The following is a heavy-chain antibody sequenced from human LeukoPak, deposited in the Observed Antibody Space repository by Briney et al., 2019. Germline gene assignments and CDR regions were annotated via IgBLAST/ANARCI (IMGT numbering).Heavy chain of an antibody. D-gene: IGHD1-7*01. V-gene: IGHV3-48*01. Sequence: PGGSLRLSCAASGFAFSSHTINWVRQAPGKGLEWVSSISSGSTIIYYADSVKGRFTISRDNARNSLYLQMNSLRADDTAVYYRARKPITGTTLGPFDMWGQGTMVTVSS. J-gene: IGHJ3*02. CDR3: ARKPITGTTLGPFDM. CDR1: GFAFSSHT. CDR2: ISSGSTII.